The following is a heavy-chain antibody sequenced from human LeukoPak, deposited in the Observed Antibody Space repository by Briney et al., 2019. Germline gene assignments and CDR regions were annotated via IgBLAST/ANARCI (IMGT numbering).Heavy chain of an antibody. CDR2: IKSKTDGGTT. D-gene: IGHD4-17*01. Sequence: PGGSLRLSCAASGFTFSNAWMSWVRQAPGKGLEWVGRIKSKTDGGTTDYAAPVKGRFTISRDDSKNTLYLQMNSLKTEDTAVYYCTTHPVYGDYVFDYWGQGTLVTVSS. J-gene: IGHJ4*02. CDR3: TTHPVYGDYVFDY. V-gene: IGHV3-15*01. CDR1: GFTFSNAW.